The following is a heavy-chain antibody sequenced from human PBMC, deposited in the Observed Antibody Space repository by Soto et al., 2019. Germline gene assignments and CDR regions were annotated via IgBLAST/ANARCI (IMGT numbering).Heavy chain of an antibody. V-gene: IGHV5-51*01. J-gene: IGHJ3*02. CDR3: ARSRSGYYYDQDDAFDI. CDR1: DYGFTTYW. Sequence: TLKITCKGSDYGFTTYWVGSVLPMTGKGLEWMGIIYPGDSDTRYSPSFQGKVTISADKSISTAYLQWSSLKASDTAMYYCARSRSGYYYDQDDAFDIWGQGTMVTVS. CDR2: IYPGDSDT. D-gene: IGHD3-22*01.